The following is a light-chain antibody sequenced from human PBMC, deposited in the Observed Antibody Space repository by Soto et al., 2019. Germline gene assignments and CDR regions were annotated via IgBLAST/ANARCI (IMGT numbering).Light chain of an antibody. Sequence: MTQSASTLSASVGDRVIITCWASQSISSWLAWYQQKPGRAPRLLIYRASTRAAGVSARISGSGSGTEFTLSISSLQPEDSAVYYCQQYYNWPLAFGQGTRLEIK. CDR2: RAS. J-gene: IGKJ5*01. CDR3: QQYYNWPLA. V-gene: IGKV3-15*01. CDR1: QSISSW.